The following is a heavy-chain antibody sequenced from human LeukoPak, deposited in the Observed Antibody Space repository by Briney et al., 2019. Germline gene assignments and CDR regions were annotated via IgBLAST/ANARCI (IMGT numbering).Heavy chain of an antibody. J-gene: IGHJ4*02. CDR2: ISWNSGSI. D-gene: IGHD2-2*01. V-gene: IGHV3-9*03. CDR1: GFAFDDYA. Sequence: GRSLRLSCAASGFAFDDYAMHWVRQAPGKGLEWVSGISWNSGSIGYADSVKGRFTISRDNAKNSLYLQMNSLRAEDMAFYYRTKSGCSSTACYHNKWGQGTLVTVSS. CDR3: TKSGCSSTACYHNK.